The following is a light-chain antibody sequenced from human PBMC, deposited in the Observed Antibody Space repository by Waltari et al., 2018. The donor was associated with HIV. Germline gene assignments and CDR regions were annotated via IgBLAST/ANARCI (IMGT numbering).Light chain of an antibody. Sequence: QSALTQPRSVSGSPGQSVTISCTGTSSDVGGYNYVSWYQQHPGKAPKLMIYDVTKRPSGVPLRFPGSKSGNTASLTISGLQAEDEADYYCCSYAGSYTFGFGGGTKLTVL. CDR3: CSYAGSYTFG. V-gene: IGLV2-11*01. CDR1: SSDVGGYNY. J-gene: IGLJ3*02. CDR2: DVT.